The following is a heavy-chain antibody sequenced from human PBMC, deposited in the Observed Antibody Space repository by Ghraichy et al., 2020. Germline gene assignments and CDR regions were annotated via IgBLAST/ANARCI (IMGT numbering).Heavy chain of an antibody. CDR3: ARQREYRSSSRFSVYYHYYGMDV. J-gene: IGHJ6*01. CDR2: TNSNSGNT. D-gene: IGHD6-6*01. Sequence: ASVKVSCKVGRSTVCNSVMSCQRLSRLLVEERMGWTNSNSGNTGYAKKCQGRVTMTRNTSISTAYMELSSLRSEDTAGYYCARQREYRSSSRFSVYYHYYGMDVWGQGTTVTVSS. CDR1: RSTVCNSV. V-gene: IGHV1-8*01.